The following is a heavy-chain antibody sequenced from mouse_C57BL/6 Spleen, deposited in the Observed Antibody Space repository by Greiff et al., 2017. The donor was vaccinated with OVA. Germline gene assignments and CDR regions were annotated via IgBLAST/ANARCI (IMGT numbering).Heavy chain of an antibody. CDR2: IYPGDGDT. D-gene: IGHD1-1*01. Sequence: VKLVESGPELVKPGASVKISCKASGYAFSSSWMNWVKQRPGKGLEWIGRIYPGDGDTNYNGKFKGKATLTADKSSSTAYMQLSSLTSEDSAVYFCASYYYGSRYYFDYWGQGTTLTVSS. J-gene: IGHJ2*01. CDR3: ASYYYGSRYYFDY. CDR1: GYAFSSSW. V-gene: IGHV1-82*01.